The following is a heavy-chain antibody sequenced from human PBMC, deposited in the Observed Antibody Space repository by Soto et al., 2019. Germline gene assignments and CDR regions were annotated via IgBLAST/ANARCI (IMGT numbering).Heavy chain of an antibody. CDR1: GGSVSSGGYD. CDR3: ARGDDYGGPDTVGPAAGGLDV. J-gene: IGHJ6*02. V-gene: IGHV4-61*08. Sequence: QVQLQESGPGLVKPSETLSLTCTVSGGSVSSGGYDWSWIRQPPGKGLDWIGDIFHSGSTNYNPSLKSRVTISMDMSKKQFSLMLKSVTAADTAIYFCARGDDYGGPDTVGPAAGGLDVWGQGTPVTVSS. CDR2: IFHSGST. D-gene: IGHD4-17*01.